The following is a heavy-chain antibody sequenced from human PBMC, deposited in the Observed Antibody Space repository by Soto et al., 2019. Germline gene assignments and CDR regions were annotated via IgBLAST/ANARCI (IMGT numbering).Heavy chain of an antibody. V-gene: IGHV3-21*01. CDR1: GFTFSRHS. CDR3: ARDGYSSGFDY. Sequence: PGGSLRLSCAASGFTFSRHSLSWVRQAPGKGLEWVSSISTTSSYIYYADSVKGRFTISRDDAKNSLYLQMDSLRAEDTAVYYCARDGYSSGFDYWGQGTLVTVSS. CDR2: ISTTSSYI. D-gene: IGHD6-25*01. J-gene: IGHJ4*02.